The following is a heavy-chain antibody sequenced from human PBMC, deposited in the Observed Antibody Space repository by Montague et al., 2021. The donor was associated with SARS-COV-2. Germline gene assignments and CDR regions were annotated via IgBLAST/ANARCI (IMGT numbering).Heavy chain of an antibody. CDR1: GGSISSGSYY. CDR2: INHSGST. V-gene: IGHV4-39*07. CDR3: ARGYDYVWGSYRYLHWFAP. J-gene: IGHJ5*02. Sequence: SETLSLTCTVSGGSISSGSYYWGWIRQPPGKGLEWIGEINHSGSTNYNPSLKSRVTISVDTSKNQFSLKLSSVTAADTAVYYCARGYDYVWGSYRYLHWFAPWGQGTLVTVSS. D-gene: IGHD3-16*02.